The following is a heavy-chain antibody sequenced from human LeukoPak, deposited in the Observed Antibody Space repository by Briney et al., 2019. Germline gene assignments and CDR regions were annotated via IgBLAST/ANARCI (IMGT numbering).Heavy chain of an antibody. Sequence: EASVKVSCKASGYTFTSYYMHWVRQAPGQGLEWMGGIIPIFGTANYAQKFQGRVTITTDESTSTAYMELSSLRSEDTAVYYCASTAFVPNRITGTDGRSGFDYWGQGTLVTVSS. D-gene: IGHD1-7*01. V-gene: IGHV1-69*05. CDR3: ASTAFVPNRITGTDGRSGFDY. CDR2: IIPIFGTA. CDR1: GYTFTSYY. J-gene: IGHJ4*02.